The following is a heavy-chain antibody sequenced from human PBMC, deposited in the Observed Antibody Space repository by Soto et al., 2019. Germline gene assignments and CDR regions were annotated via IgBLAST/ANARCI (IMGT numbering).Heavy chain of an antibody. CDR1: GYSFTSFP. Sequence: QVQLVQSGAEVKKPGASVKVSCKASGYSFTSFPIHWVRQAPGQGLECMGWINAANGYTRYSQKFQGRVTITRDTPATTAYMDRSSLTSEDTSVYYYARGGGLDDWGQGTLITVSS. CDR2: INAANGYT. D-gene: IGHD3-10*01. V-gene: IGHV1-3*01. J-gene: IGHJ4*02. CDR3: ARGGGLDD.